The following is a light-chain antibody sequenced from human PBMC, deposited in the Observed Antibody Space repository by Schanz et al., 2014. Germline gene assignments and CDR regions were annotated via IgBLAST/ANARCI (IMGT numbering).Light chain of an antibody. CDR3: QQYYSTPDA. CDR2: WSS. V-gene: IGKV4-1*01. Sequence: DIVMTQSPDSLAVSLGERATINCKSSQSVLYSSNNKNYLAWYQHKPGQPPKLLIHWSSTRASGVPDRFSGSGSGTDFTLTISSLQAEDVAVYYCQQYYSTPDAFGQGTKLEIK. CDR1: QSVLYSSNNKNY. J-gene: IGKJ2*01.